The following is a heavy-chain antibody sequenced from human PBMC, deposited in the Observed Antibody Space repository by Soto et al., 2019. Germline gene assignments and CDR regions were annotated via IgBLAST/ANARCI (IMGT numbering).Heavy chain of an antibody. CDR1: GYTFTSYY. CDR3: ARDSDNWKEGHWFDP. D-gene: IGHD1-20*01. CDR2: INPSGGST. Sequence: ASVKVSCKASGYTFTSYYMHWVRQAPGQGLEWMGIINPSGGSTSYAQKFQGRVTMTRDTSTSTVYMELSSLRSEDTAVYYCARDSDNWKEGHWFDPWGQGTLVPVSS. J-gene: IGHJ5*02. V-gene: IGHV1-46*03.